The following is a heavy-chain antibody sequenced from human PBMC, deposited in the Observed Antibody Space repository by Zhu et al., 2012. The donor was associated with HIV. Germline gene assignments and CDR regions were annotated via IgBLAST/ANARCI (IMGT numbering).Heavy chain of an antibody. CDR1: GFTFDDYT. D-gene: IGHD3-10*01. J-gene: IGHJ4*02. CDR3: AKPHSPYYGSGSYSPFDY. CDR2: ISWDGGST. Sequence: EVQLVESGGVVVQPGGSLRLSCAASGFTFDDYTMHWVRQAPGKGLEWVSLISWDGGSTYYADSVKGRFTISRDNSKNSLYLQMNSLRTEDTALYYCAKPHSPYYGSGSYSPFDYWGQGTLVTVSS. V-gene: IGHV3-43*01.